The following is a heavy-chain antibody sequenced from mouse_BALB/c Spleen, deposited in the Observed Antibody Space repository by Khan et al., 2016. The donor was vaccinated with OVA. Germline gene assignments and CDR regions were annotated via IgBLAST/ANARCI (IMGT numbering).Heavy chain of an antibody. CDR3: ARSDYYGVAY. J-gene: IGHJ3*01. CDR1: GFTFSGFG. CDR2: ISSGSSTI. Sequence: EVELVESGGGLVQPGGSRKLSCAASGFTFSGFGMHWVRQAPEKGLEWVAYISSGSSTIYYADTLKGRFTISRDNPKNTLFLQMTSLRSEDTAMYDCARSDYYGVAYWGQGTLVTVSA. D-gene: IGHD1-1*01. V-gene: IGHV5-17*02.